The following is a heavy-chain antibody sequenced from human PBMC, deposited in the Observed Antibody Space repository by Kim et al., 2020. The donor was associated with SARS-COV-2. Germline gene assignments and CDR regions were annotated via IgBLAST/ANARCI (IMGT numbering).Heavy chain of an antibody. D-gene: IGHD6-13*01. V-gene: IGHV3-23*01. Sequence: GHTTTDAPSLKGRVTVSNDTSKNTLYLQMRRLGAEDTAIYYCANPQQPDYWGQGTLVTVSS. CDR3: ANPQQPDY. J-gene: IGHJ4*02. CDR2: GHTT.